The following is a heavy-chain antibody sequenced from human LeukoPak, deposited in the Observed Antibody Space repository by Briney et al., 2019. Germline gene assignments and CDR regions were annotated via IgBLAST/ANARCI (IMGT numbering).Heavy chain of an antibody. D-gene: IGHD5-18*01. CDR3: AREIDPGYSYGAFGP. Sequence: GGSLRLSCAASGFTFSSYSMNWVRQAPGKGLEWVSSISSSSYIYYADSVKGRFTISRDNAKNSLYLQMNSLRAEDTAVYYCAREIDPGYSYGAFGPWGQGTLVTVSS. CDR1: GFTFSSYS. CDR2: ISSSSYI. J-gene: IGHJ5*02. V-gene: IGHV3-21*01.